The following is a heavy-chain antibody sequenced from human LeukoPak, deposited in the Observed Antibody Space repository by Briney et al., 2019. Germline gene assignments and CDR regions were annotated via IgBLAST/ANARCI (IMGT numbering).Heavy chain of an antibody. Sequence: SETLSLTCAVYGGSFSGYYWSWIRQPPGKGLEWIGEINHSGSTNYNPSLKSRVTISVGTSKNQFSLKLSSVTAADTAVYYCARGRMITFGGVIVNNYYFDYWGQGTLVTVSS. CDR1: GGSFSGYY. CDR3: ARGRMITFGGVIVNNYYFDY. J-gene: IGHJ4*02. CDR2: INHSGST. D-gene: IGHD3-16*02. V-gene: IGHV4-34*01.